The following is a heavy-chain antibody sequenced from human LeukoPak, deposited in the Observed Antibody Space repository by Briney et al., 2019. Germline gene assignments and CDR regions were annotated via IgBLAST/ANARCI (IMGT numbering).Heavy chain of an antibody. D-gene: IGHD3-10*01. CDR3: ESLPGGVWGVITPY. CDR1: GRSISSYY. Sequence: PSETLSLTCTVSGRSISSYYWKWIRQPAGKGLEWIGRKYISGKTNYNPSLKSRVAMSVDTPKTQFSLKLSSVTAPDTAVYYCESLPGGVWGVITPYWGQGTLVTVSS. J-gene: IGHJ4*02. V-gene: IGHV4-4*07. CDR2: KYISGKT.